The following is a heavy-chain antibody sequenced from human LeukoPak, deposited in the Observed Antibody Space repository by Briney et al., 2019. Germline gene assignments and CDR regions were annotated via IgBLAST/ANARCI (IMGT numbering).Heavy chain of an antibody. CDR2: ISYDGSNK. V-gene: IGHV3-30*03. CDR3: ARDDRGSSSGWRPSGLFDF. D-gene: IGHD6-19*01. J-gene: IGHJ4*02. Sequence: GRSLRLSCAASGFTFSSYGMHWVRQAPGKGLEWVAVISYDGSNKYYADSVKGRFTISRDNSKNTLYLRMNSLRAEDTAVYYCARDDRGSSSGWRPSGLFDFWGQGTLVTVSS. CDR1: GFTFSSYG.